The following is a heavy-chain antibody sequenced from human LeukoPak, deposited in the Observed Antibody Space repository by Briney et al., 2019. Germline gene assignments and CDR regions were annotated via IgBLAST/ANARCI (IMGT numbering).Heavy chain of an antibody. V-gene: IGHV1-3*03. CDR1: GYTFTSYA. CDR3: ARGHVDIVAKRPRYGDYEPYYYYYMDV. Sequence: ASVKVSCKASGYTFTSYAMHWVRQAPGQRLEWMGWINAGNGNTKYSQEFQGRVTITRDTSASTAYMELSSLRSEDMAVYYCARGHVDIVAKRPRYGDYEPYYYYYMDVWGKGTTVTVSS. CDR2: INAGNGNT. J-gene: IGHJ6*03. D-gene: IGHD5-12*01.